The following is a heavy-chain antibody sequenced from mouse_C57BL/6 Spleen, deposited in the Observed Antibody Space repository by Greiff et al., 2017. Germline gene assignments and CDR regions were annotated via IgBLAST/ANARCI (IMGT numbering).Heavy chain of an antibody. D-gene: IGHD2-4*01. V-gene: IGHV3-6*01. Sequence: EVQLQQSGPGLVKPSQSLSLTCSVTGYSITSGYYWNWIRQFPGNKLEWMGYISYDGSNNYNPSLKNRISITRDTSKNQFFLKLNSVTTEDTATYYCARKGDYYYAMDYWGQGTSVTVSS. CDR2: ISYDGSN. J-gene: IGHJ4*01. CDR1: GYSITSGYY. CDR3: ARKGDYYYAMDY.